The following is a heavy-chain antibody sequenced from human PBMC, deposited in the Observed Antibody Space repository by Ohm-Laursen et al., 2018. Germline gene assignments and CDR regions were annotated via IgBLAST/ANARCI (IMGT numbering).Heavy chain of an antibody. CDR1: GFTFSSYA. CDR3: AKAQGYSSGWYDAFDI. J-gene: IGHJ3*02. CDR2: ISGSGGST. V-gene: IGHV3-23*01. D-gene: IGHD6-19*01. Sequence: SLRLSCTASGFTFSSYAMSWVRQAPGKGLEWVSGISGSGGSTFYADSVKGRFTISRDNSKNTLYLQMNSLRAEDTAVYYCAKAQGYSSGWYDAFDIWGQGTMVTFSS.